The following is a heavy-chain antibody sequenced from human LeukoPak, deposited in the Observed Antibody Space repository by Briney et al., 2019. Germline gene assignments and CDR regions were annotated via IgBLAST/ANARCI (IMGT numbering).Heavy chain of an antibody. CDR1: GFTFSSYW. V-gene: IGHV3-7*03. D-gene: IGHD6-19*01. Sequence: GGSLRLSCAASGFTFSSYWMSWVRQAPGKGLEWVANIKQDGSEKYYVDSVKGRFTISRDNAKNSLYLQMNSLRAEDTAVYYCARDTSGDSSGWSPYFDYWGQGTLVTVSS. CDR3: ARDTSGDSSGWSPYFDY. J-gene: IGHJ4*02. CDR2: IKQDGSEK.